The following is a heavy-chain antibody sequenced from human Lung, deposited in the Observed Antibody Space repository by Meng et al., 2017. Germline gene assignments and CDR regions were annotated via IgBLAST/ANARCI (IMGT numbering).Heavy chain of an antibody. D-gene: IGHD6-19*01. J-gene: IGHJ4*02. CDR2: ISQSGRT. CDR1: LGSITSSNW. Sequence: QVQLQESGPGLVKPTGTLFLTCSVPLGSITSSNWWSWVRQPPGKGLEWIGEISQSGRTNYDPSLRGRVTISVESNTQFSLKLSSVTAADTAVYYCASHVTMAGQRGFDYWGQGTLVTVSS. V-gene: IGHV4-4*02. CDR3: ASHVTMAGQRGFDY.